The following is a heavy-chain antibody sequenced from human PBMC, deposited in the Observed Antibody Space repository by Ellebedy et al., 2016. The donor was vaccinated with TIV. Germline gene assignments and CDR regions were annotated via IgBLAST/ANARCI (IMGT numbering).Heavy chain of an antibody. CDR3: ARDGGDSYFDY. J-gene: IGHJ4*02. V-gene: IGHV3-30-3*01. D-gene: IGHD2-21*02. CDR2: ITYDGVNK. Sequence: PGGSLRLSCAASGFTFSPYTLHWVRQAPGKGLEWLTVITYDGVNKFYADSVKGRFTISRDNSKNTLHLQMNSLRAEDAALYYCARDGGDSYFDYWGQGTLVTVSS. CDR1: GFTFSPYT.